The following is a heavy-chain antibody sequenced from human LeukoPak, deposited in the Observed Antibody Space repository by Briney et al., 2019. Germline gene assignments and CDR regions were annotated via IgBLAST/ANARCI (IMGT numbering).Heavy chain of an antibody. J-gene: IGHJ6*02. CDR1: GYTFTSYD. Sequence: ASVKVSFMASGYTFTSYDINWVRQATGQGLEGMGWMNPNSGNTGYAQKFQGRDTMTRNTSISTDYMELSSLRSEDTAVYYCASQRTSGSVYYYYYGMDVWGQGTTVTVSS. CDR3: ASQRTSGSVYYYYYGMDV. V-gene: IGHV1-8*01. CDR2: MNPNSGNT. D-gene: IGHD3-10*01.